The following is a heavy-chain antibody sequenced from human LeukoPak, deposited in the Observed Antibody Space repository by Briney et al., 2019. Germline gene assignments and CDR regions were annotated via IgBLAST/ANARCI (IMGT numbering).Heavy chain of an antibody. CDR1: GFTFSSYA. Sequence: PGGSLRLSCAASGFTFSSYAMSWVRQAPGKGLEWVSAISGSGGSTYYADSVKGRFTISRDNSKNTLYLQMNSLRAEHTAVYYCAKVGAHFDWLLSPFDYWGQGTLVTVSS. CDR2: ISGSGGST. D-gene: IGHD3-9*01. CDR3: AKVGAHFDWLLSPFDY. J-gene: IGHJ4*02. V-gene: IGHV3-23*01.